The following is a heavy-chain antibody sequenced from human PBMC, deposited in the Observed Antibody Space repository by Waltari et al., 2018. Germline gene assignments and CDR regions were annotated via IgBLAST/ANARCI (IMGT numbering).Heavy chain of an antibody. D-gene: IGHD3-3*01. V-gene: IGHV3-30-3*01. CDR2: ISYDGSNK. Sequence: QVQLVESGGGVVQPGRSLRLSCAASGFTFSSYAMHWVRQAPGKGLEWVAVISYDGSNKYYADSVKGRFTISRDNSKNTLYLQMNSLRAEDTAVYYCARELRPFTTDYDAFDIWGQGTMVTVSS. J-gene: IGHJ3*02. CDR1: GFTFSSYA. CDR3: ARELRPFTTDYDAFDI.